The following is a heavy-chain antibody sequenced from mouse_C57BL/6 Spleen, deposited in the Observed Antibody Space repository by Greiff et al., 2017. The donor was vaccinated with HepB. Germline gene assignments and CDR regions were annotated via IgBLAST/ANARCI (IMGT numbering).Heavy chain of an antibody. CDR3: ARWGPYYFDY. CDR1: GYTFTDYY. Sequence: EVQLQQSGPVLVKPGASVKMSCKASGYTFTDYYMNWVKQSHGKSLEWIGVINPYNGGTSYNQKFKGKATLTDDKSSSTAYMELNSLTSEDSAVYYWARWGPYYFDYWGQGTTLTVSS. J-gene: IGHJ2*01. CDR2: INPYNGGT. V-gene: IGHV1-19*01.